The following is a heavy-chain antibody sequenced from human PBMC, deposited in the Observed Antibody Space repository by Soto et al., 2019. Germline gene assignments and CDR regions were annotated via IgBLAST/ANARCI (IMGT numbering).Heavy chain of an antibody. CDR2: IYWDDDK. CDR3: ARDVSYYHYMDV. J-gene: IGHJ6*03. V-gene: IGHV2-5*02. CDR1: GFSLSISGVG. Sequence: GSGPTLVNPTQTLTLTCSFSGFSLSISGVGVGWIRQPPGKALEWLALIYWDDDKRYSPSLKSRLIITKDTSKNQVVLTMTNMDTVDTATYYCARDVSYYHYMDVWGKGTTVTVSS.